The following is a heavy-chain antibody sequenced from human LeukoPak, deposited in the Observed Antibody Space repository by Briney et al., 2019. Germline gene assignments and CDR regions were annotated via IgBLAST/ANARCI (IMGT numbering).Heavy chain of an antibody. CDR2: ISSSSSYI. J-gene: IGHJ6*02. CDR1: GFTFNNYA. Sequence: GGSLRLSCAASGFTFNNYAMTWVRQAPGKGLEWVSSISSSSSYIYYADSVKGRFTISRDNAKNSLYLQMNSLRAEDTAVYYCARDNKENYYYYYGMDVWGQGTTVTVSS. CDR3: ARDNKENYYYYYGMDV. V-gene: IGHV3-21*01. D-gene: IGHD1/OR15-1a*01.